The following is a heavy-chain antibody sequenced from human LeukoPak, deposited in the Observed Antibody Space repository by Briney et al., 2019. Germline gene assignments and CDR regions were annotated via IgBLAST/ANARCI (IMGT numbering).Heavy chain of an antibody. CDR3: ARQSGGATVTTIFDY. Sequence: SETLSLTCTVSGASITSSSHYWGWIRQPPGKGLEWIGSLFYSGSTSYNPSLKSRVTISVDRSKNQFSLKLSSVTAADTAVYYCARQSGGATVTTIFDYWGQGTLVTVSS. CDR1: GASITSSSHY. CDR2: LFYSGST. J-gene: IGHJ4*02. D-gene: IGHD4-17*01. V-gene: IGHV4-39*01.